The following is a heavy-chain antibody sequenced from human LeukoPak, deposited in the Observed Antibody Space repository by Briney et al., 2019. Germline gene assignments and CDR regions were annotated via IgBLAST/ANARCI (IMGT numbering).Heavy chain of an antibody. D-gene: IGHD6-19*01. Sequence: PSETLSLTCTVSGGSISSYYWSWIRQPPGKGLEWIGYIYYSGSTNYNPSLKSRVTISVDTSKNRFSLKLSSVTAADTAVYYCARDPYSSGWRNWFDPWGQGTLVTVSS. CDR1: GGSISSYY. CDR2: IYYSGST. CDR3: ARDPYSSGWRNWFDP. V-gene: IGHV4-59*01. J-gene: IGHJ5*02.